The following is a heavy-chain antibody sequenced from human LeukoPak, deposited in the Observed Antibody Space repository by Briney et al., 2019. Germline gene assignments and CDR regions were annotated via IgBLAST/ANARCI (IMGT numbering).Heavy chain of an antibody. CDR3: ARDLTVTAENNWFDP. CDR2: IYHSGST. V-gene: IGHV4-38-2*02. CDR1: GYSISSGYY. Sequence: PETLSLTCTVSGYSISSGYYRGWIRQPPGKGLEWIGSIYHSGSTYYNPSLKSRVTISVDTSKNQFSLKLSSVTAADTAVYYCARDLTVTAENNWFDPWGQGTLVTVSS. J-gene: IGHJ5*02. D-gene: IGHD4-17*01.